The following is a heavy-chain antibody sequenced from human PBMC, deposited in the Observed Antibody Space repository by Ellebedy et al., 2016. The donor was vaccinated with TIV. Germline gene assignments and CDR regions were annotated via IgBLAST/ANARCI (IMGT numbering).Heavy chain of an antibody. V-gene: IGHV3-7*01. D-gene: IGHD1-26*01. Sequence: GESLKISXAASGFTFENHWMSWVRQAPGGGLEWVANIKQDGSESYYVDSVKGRFTISRDNAKNSVSLQMNSLRAEDTAVYYCAKLREIYYYSFHIWGQGTMVSVSS. CDR2: IKQDGSES. J-gene: IGHJ3*02. CDR1: GFTFENHW. CDR3: AKLREIYYYSFHI.